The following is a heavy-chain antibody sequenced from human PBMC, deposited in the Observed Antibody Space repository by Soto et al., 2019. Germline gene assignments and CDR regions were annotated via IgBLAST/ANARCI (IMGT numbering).Heavy chain of an antibody. V-gene: IGHV5-51*01. J-gene: IGHJ6*02. CDR2: ILPVDSRT. CDR3: ARHSDYYDGDHKYYDYSLEV. CDR1: GYKFIDYW. Sequence: PGESLKISCETSGYKFIDYWIAWVRQMPGKGLEWMGIILPVDSRTIYSPSLQGQVTFSVDKSISTAYLQWSSLKASDTAIYFCARHSDYYDGDHKYYDYSLEVWGQGTTVTVSS. D-gene: IGHD3-22*01.